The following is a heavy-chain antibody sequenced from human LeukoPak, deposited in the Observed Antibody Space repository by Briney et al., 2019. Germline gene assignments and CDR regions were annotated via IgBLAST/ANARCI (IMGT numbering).Heavy chain of an antibody. J-gene: IGHJ4*02. CDR3: ARDISTYWADFDY. Sequence: GGSLRLSCAASGFTFSSYAMHWVRQAPGKGLEYVSGISTNGGSTYYADSVKGRFTISRDNSKNTLFLQMGSLRAEDMAVYYCARDISTYWADFDYWGQGNLVTVSS. D-gene: IGHD2-8*02. CDR2: ISTNGGST. CDR1: GFTFSSYA. V-gene: IGHV3-64*02.